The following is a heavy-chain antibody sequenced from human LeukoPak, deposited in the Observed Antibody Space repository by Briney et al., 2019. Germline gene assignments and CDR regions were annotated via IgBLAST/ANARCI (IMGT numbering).Heavy chain of an antibody. V-gene: IGHV4-38-2*02. CDR2: MYHSGST. CDR3: ARMIGAVAGLPNAFDI. D-gene: IGHD6-19*01. Sequence: PSETLSLTCTVSGGSISSDYYWGWIRQPPGKGLEWIGRMYHSGSTHYNPSLKSRVTMSVDTSKNQFSLKLSSVTAADTAVYYCARMIGAVAGLPNAFDIWGQGTMVTVSS. CDR1: GGSISSDYY. J-gene: IGHJ3*02.